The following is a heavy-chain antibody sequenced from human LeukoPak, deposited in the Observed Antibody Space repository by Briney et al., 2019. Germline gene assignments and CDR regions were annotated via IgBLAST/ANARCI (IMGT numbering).Heavy chain of an antibody. CDR1: GGSFSGYY. J-gene: IGHJ5*02. CDR2: INHSGST. V-gene: IGHV4-34*01. D-gene: IGHD1-26*01. Sequence: SETLSLTCAVYGGSFSGYYWSWIRQPPGKGLEWIGEINHSGSTNYNPSLKSRVTISVDTSKNQFSLKLSSVTAADTAVYYCARPSKVGATVRGNWFDPWGQGTLVTVSS. CDR3: ARPSKVGATVRGNWFDP.